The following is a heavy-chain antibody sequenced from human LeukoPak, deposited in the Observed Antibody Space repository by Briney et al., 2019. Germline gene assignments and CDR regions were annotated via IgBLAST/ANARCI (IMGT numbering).Heavy chain of an antibody. J-gene: IGHJ4*02. CDR2: IRYDGSNK. D-gene: IGHD2-2*03. CDR1: GFTFSSYG. V-gene: IGHV3-30*02. Sequence: GGSLRLSCAASGFTFSSYGMHWVRQAPGKGLEWVAFIRYDGSNKYYADSVKGRFTISRDNSKNTLYLQMNSLGAEDTAVYYCAKDLDIVVVPASTGFDYWGQGTLVTVSS. CDR3: AKDLDIVVVPASTGFDY.